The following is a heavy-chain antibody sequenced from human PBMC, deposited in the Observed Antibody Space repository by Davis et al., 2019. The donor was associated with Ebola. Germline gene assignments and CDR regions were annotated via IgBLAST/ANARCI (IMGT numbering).Heavy chain of an antibody. Sequence: ASVKVSCKASGYRFTSYYIAWVRQAPGQGLEWMGWISGYNGKTDYAQIVQGRVSMTVDTSTSTAYMELRSLRSDDTAVYFCARADPGDPEDYWGQGTLVTVSS. J-gene: IGHJ4*02. CDR3: ARADPGDPEDY. CDR2: ISGYNGKT. CDR1: GYRFTSYY. V-gene: IGHV1-18*01.